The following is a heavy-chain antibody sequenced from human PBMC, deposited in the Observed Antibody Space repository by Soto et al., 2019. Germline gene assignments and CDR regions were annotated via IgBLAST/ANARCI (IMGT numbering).Heavy chain of an antibody. CDR1: GLTFSSSA. D-gene: IGHD4-4*01. Sequence: EVQLLESGGGLVRPGGSLRLSCAASGLTFSSSAMNWVRQAPGEGLQWVSAMSSSGGSTYYSDSVKGRFTISRDKFKNTLYLQMNSWRVEDMAVYYCAKGYGYSNDFDYWGQGTLVTVSS. V-gene: IGHV3-23*01. CDR2: MSSSGGST. CDR3: AKGYGYSNDFDY. J-gene: IGHJ4*02.